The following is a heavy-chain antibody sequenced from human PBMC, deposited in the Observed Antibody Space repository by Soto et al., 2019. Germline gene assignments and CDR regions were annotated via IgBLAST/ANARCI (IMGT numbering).Heavy chain of an antibody. CDR2: IYYRGST. V-gene: IGHV4-30-4*01. D-gene: IGHD2-15*01. Sequence: QVQLQESGPGLVKPSQTLSLTCTVSGGSISSGDYYWSWIRQPPGKGLEWIGYIYYRGSTYYNPSLRSRVTLSADTSKNRFSLKLSSVTAGDTAVYYCASRGTTTYCSGGSRYARGFDSWGQGTLVTVSS. J-gene: IGHJ4*02. CDR3: ASRGTTTYCSGGSRYARGFDS. CDR1: GGSISSGDYY.